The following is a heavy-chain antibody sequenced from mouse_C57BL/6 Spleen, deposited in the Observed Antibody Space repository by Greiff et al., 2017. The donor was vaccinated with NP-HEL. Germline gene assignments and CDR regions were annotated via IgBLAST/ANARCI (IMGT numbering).Heavy chain of an antibody. J-gene: IGHJ4*01. D-gene: IGHD2-1*01. Sequence: QSQLRQPGPERVKPGASVKLSCKASGYPFPTSGMNWGKKGPGKGLEGIGNINPSNGVTNYNEKFKSKATLTVDKSSSTAYMQLSSLTSEDSAVYYCARSGVYYGTLYAMDYWGQGTSVTVSS. CDR1: GYPFPTSG. CDR3: ARSGVYYGTLYAMDY. CDR2: INPSNGVT. V-gene: IGHV1-53*01.